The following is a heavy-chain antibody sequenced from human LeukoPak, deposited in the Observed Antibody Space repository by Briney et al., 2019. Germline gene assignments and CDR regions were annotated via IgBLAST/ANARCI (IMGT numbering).Heavy chain of an antibody. Sequence: GASVKVSCKASGYTFTSYDLNWVRQATGQGLEWMGWMNPNSANTAYIQKFQGRVTMTRNTSISTAYLELSSLRSDDTAVYYCARAGWVAQEIGYWGQGTLVTVSS. CDR2: MNPNSANT. CDR3: ARAGWVAQEIGY. V-gene: IGHV1-8*01. J-gene: IGHJ4*02. CDR1: GYTFTSYD. D-gene: IGHD2-15*01.